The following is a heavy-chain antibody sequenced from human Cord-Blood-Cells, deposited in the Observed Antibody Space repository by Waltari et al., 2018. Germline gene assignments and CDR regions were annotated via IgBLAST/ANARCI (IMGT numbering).Heavy chain of an antibody. Sequence: QVQLQESGPGLVKPSETLSLPCTVSGGSISSYYWDWIRQPPGKGREWIGYIYYSGSTNYNPSLKSRVTISVDTSKNQFSLKLSSVTAADTAVYYCARYRTGTFDYWGQGTLVTVSS. D-gene: IGHD1-1*01. J-gene: IGHJ4*02. CDR1: GGSISSYY. CDR3: ARYRTGTFDY. V-gene: IGHV4-59*01. CDR2: IYYSGST.